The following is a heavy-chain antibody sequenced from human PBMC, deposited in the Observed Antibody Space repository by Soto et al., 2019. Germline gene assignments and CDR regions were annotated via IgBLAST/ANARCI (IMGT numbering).Heavy chain of an antibody. D-gene: IGHD2-15*01. V-gene: IGHV3-23*01. Sequence: EVQLLESGGGLVQPGGSLRLSCAASGFTFSTYTMSWVRQAPGKGMECVSAISGTGGSSSYTDSVKGRFTISRDNSKNTLPLQMDRLGAEDTARYYCAKRVVAGADWYFDLWGRGTLVTVSS. CDR1: GFTFSTYT. J-gene: IGHJ2*01. CDR3: AKRVVAGADWYFDL. CDR2: ISGTGGSS.